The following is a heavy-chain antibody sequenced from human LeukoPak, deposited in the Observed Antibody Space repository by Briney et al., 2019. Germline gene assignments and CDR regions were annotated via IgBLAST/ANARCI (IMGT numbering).Heavy chain of an antibody. CDR3: ARLWRDEYSSSFPFDY. Sequence: GESLKISCKGSGYSFTSYWIGWVRQMPGKGLEWMGIIYPRDSNTIYSPSFQGQVTISADKSISTAYLQWSSLKASDTAMYYCARLWRDEYSSSFPFDYWGQGTLVTVSS. D-gene: IGHD6-6*01. CDR1: GYSFTSYW. V-gene: IGHV5-51*01. J-gene: IGHJ4*02. CDR2: IYPRDSNT.